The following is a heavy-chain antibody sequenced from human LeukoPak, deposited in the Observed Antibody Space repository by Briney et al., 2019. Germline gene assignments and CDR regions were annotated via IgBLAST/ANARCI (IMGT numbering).Heavy chain of an antibody. D-gene: IGHD3-10*01. CDR3: ARDVKDYYGSGSYYTWDY. J-gene: IGHJ4*02. CDR2: FDPEDGET. CDR1: GYTLTELS. V-gene: IGHV1-24*01. Sequence: ASVKVSCKVSGYTLTELSMHWVRQAPGKGLEWMGGFDPEDGETIYAQKFQGRVTMTEDTSTDTAYMELSSLRSDDTAVYYCARDVKDYYGSGSYYTWDYWGQGTLVTVSS.